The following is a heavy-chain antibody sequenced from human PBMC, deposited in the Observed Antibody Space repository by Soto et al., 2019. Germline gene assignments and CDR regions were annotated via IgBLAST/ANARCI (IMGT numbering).Heavy chain of an antibody. Sequence: GASVKVSCKASGGTFSSYAISWVRQALGQGLGWMGGIIPIFGTANYAQKFQGRVTITADESTSTAYMELSSLRSEDTAVYYCARVRMGLRFLEWSHYYGMDVWGQGTTVTVSS. V-gene: IGHV1-69*13. CDR1: GGTFSSYA. CDR2: IIPIFGTA. CDR3: ARVRMGLRFLEWSHYYGMDV. D-gene: IGHD3-3*01. J-gene: IGHJ6*02.